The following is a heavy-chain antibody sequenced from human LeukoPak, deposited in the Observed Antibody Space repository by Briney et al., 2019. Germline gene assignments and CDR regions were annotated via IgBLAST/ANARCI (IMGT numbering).Heavy chain of an antibody. Sequence: GGSLRLSCAASGFTFDDYGMSWVRQAPGKGLEWVSGTNWNGGSTGYADSVKGRFTISRDNAKNSLYLQMNSLGAEDTALYYCARDPQWLDPFDYWGQGTLVTVSS. D-gene: IGHD6-19*01. CDR1: GFTFDDYG. J-gene: IGHJ4*02. CDR2: TNWNGGST. CDR3: ARDPQWLDPFDY. V-gene: IGHV3-20*04.